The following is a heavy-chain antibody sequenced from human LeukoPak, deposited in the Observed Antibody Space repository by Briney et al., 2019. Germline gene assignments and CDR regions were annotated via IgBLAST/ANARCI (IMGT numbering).Heavy chain of an antibody. J-gene: IGHJ4*02. CDR3: ANAGGDSRPHDY. CDR1: VCTFSTYA. Sequence: GWALRLSCAASVCTFSTYAMSWVRQAPGKGPEWVAAISGSGMSPSFADAVKGRFTISRDNSKNTLSLQMNSLRAEDTDVYYCANAGGDSRPHDYWGQGTLVTVSS. D-gene: IGHD2-21*02. CDR2: ISGSGMSP. V-gene: IGHV3-23*01.